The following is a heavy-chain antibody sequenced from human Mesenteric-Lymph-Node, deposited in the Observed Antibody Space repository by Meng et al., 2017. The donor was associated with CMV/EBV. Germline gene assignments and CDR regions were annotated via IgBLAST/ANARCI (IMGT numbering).Heavy chain of an antibody. CDR3: VKDIDSTLAESFQH. CDR1: GFTFRTQA. J-gene: IGHJ1*01. CDR2: ISKSGGST. D-gene: IGHD6-19*01. V-gene: IGHV3-23*01. Sequence: SGFTFRTQAWTWVGQAQGKGLEWVAGISKSGGSTYYADSVKGRFTISRDNSKNSLFLQMNSLRPEDTALYYCVKDIDSTLAESFQHWGQGTLVTVSS.